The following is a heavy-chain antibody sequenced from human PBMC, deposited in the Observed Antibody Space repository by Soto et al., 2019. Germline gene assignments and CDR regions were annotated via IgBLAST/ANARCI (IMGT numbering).Heavy chain of an antibody. V-gene: IGHV3-74*01. CDR1: GFTFSSYW. D-gene: IGHD3-22*01. Sequence: HPGGSLRLSRAASGFTFSSYWMHWVRQAPGKGLVWVSVINNDGSNTCYADSVKGRFTISRDNSKNTLYLQMNSLRAEDTAVYYCAKDLSPKHYYDSSGYPDYWGQGTLVTVSS. CDR2: INNDGSNT. J-gene: IGHJ4*02. CDR3: AKDLSPKHYYDSSGYPDY.